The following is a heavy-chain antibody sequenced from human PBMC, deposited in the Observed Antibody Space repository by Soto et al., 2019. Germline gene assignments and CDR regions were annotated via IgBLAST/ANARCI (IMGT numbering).Heavy chain of an antibody. CDR1: GFTFSSYA. J-gene: IGHJ5*02. CDR3: ANPPLLATLVVVPPAISWFDA. Sequence: EVQLLESGGGLVQPGGSLRLSCAASGFTFSSYAMTWVRQAPGKGLEWVSTISGSGGSTYYADSVKGRFTISRDNSNNTLNLQVNSLRAEDTAVYYCANPPLLATLVVVPPAISWFDAWGQGTLVTVSS. CDR2: ISGSGGST. V-gene: IGHV3-23*01. D-gene: IGHD2-2*01.